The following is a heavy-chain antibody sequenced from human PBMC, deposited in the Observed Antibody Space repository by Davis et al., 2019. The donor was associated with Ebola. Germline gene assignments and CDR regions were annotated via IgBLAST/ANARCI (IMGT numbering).Heavy chain of an antibody. Sequence: GESLKISCETSGYSFITYWIGWVRQKPGKGLEWMGIIYPGDSDTRHSPTFEGQVNISADKSITTAYLQWSSLKASDSGMYYCARLHRGVSVTGTSGGFDLWGQGTVVTVSS. CDR1: GYSFITYW. CDR3: ARLHRGVSVTGTSGGFDL. D-gene: IGHD6-19*01. J-gene: IGHJ3*01. CDR2: IYPGDSDT. V-gene: IGHV5-51*01.